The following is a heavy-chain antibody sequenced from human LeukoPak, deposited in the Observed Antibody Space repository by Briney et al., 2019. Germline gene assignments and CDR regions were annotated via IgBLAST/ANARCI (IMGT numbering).Heavy chain of an antibody. Sequence: GSLRLSCAASGFTFNRYGMSWVRQAPGKGLEWIGSIYYSGSTYYNPSLKSRVTISVDTSKNQFSLKLSSVTAADTAVYYCARYRGGRRDDALDYWGQGTLVTVSS. CDR2: IYYSGST. CDR1: GFTFNRYG. V-gene: IGHV4-38-2*01. J-gene: IGHJ4*02. CDR3: ARYRGGRRDDALDY. D-gene: IGHD1-26*01.